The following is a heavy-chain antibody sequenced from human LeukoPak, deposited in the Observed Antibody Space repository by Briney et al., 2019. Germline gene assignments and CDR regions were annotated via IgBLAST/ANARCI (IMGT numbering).Heavy chain of an antibody. V-gene: IGHV1-8*02. D-gene: IGHD3-10*01. CDR3: ARGRTMVRGVIRSPDY. CDR1: GYTFTGYY. CDR2: MNPNSGNT. Sequence: ASVKVSCKASGYTFTGYYMHWVRQAPGQGLEWMGWMNPNSGNTGYAQKFQGRVTMTRNTSMSTAYMELSSLRSEDTAVYYCARGRTMVRGVIRSPDYWGQGTLVTVSS. J-gene: IGHJ4*02.